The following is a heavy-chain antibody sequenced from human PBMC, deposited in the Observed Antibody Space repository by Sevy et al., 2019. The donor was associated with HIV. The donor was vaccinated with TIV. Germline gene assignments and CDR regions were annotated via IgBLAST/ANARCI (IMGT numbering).Heavy chain of an antibody. Sequence: GGSLRLSCAASGFTFSSYAMSWVRQAPGKGLEWVSAISGSGGSTYYADSVKGRFTISRDNSKNTLYLQMNSLRAEDTAVYYCAKDGLAAAGRFFSRSPKDYCMDVWGKGTTVTVSS. J-gene: IGHJ6*03. CDR1: GFTFSSYA. CDR2: ISGSGGST. D-gene: IGHD6-13*01. CDR3: AKDGLAAAGRFFSRSPKDYCMDV. V-gene: IGHV3-23*01.